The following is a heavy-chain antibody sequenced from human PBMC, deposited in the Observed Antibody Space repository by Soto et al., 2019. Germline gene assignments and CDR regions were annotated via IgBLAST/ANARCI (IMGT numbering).Heavy chain of an antibody. CDR2: ISYDGSNK. V-gene: IGHV3-30*18. Sequence: PGGSLRLSCAASGFTFSSYGMHWVRQAPGKGLEWVAVISYDGSNKYYADSVKGRFTISRDNSKNTLYLQMNSLRAEDTAVYYCAKDFLQVIAVAGPTESYGMDVWGQGTTVTVSS. CDR3: AKDFLQVIAVAGPTESYGMDV. J-gene: IGHJ6*02. CDR1: GFTFSSYG. D-gene: IGHD6-19*01.